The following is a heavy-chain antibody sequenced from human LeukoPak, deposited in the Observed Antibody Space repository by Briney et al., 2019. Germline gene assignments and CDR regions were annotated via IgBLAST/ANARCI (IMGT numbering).Heavy chain of an antibody. Sequence: GGSLRLSCAASGFTFSSYAMSWVRQAPGKGLEWVSAISGSGGSTYYADSVKGRFTISRDNSKNTLYPQMNSLRAEDTAVYYCAKDPDYYDSSGYYYGTLFDYWGQGTLVTVSS. CDR2: ISGSGGST. V-gene: IGHV3-23*01. J-gene: IGHJ4*02. CDR1: GFTFSSYA. D-gene: IGHD3-22*01. CDR3: AKDPDYYDSSGYYYGTLFDY.